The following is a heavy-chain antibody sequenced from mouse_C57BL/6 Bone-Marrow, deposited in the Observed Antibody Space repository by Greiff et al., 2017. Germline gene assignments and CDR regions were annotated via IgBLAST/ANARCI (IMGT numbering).Heavy chain of an antibody. V-gene: IGHV1-75*01. D-gene: IGHD1-1*01. CDR2: IFPGSGST. Sequence: QVQLQQSGPELVKPGASVKISCKASGYTFTDYYINWVKQRPGQGLEWIGWIFPGSGSTYYNEKFKGKATLTVDKSSSTAYMLLSSLTSEDSAVYFCARSGNYGSRVYYYAMDYWGQGTSVTVSS. CDR3: ARSGNYGSRVYYYAMDY. CDR1: GYTFTDYY. J-gene: IGHJ4*01.